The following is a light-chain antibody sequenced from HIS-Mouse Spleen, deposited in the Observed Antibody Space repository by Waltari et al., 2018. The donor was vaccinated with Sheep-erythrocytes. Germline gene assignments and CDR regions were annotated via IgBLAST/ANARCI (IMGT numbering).Light chain of an antibody. V-gene: IGLV2-11*01. Sequence: QSALTQPRSVSGSPGQSVTISCTGTSSDVGGYNYVSWNQQHPGKAPKLMIDDVSKRPSGVPDRFAGSTSGNTASLTISGLQAEDEADYYCCSYAGSYNHVFATGTKVTVL. CDR2: DVS. J-gene: IGLJ1*01. CDR3: CSYAGSYNHV. CDR1: SSDVGGYNY.